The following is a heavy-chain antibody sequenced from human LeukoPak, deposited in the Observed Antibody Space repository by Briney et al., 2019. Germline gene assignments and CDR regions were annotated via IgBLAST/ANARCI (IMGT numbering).Heavy chain of an antibody. Sequence: GGSLRLSCAVSGFTVSGTYMSWVRQAPGKGLDWVSVIYSGGNTYYSDSVKGRFAISRDTSKNTLYLQMNSLRAEDTAVYYCARALYSGHADLFDSWGQGTLVTVSS. D-gene: IGHD5-12*01. CDR3: ARALYSGHADLFDS. J-gene: IGHJ4*02. CDR2: IYSGGNT. CDR1: GFTVSGTY. V-gene: IGHV3-66*01.